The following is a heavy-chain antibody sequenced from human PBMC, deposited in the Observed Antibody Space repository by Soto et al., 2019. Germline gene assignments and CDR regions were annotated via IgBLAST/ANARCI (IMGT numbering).Heavy chain of an antibody. D-gene: IGHD3-22*01. Sequence: QVQLVESGGGVVQPGRSLRLSCAASGFTFYKYGMHWVRQAPGKGLEWVALISHDGSNKYYVDSVKGRFTIARDNSKNTAFLQMNSLRPEDTALYFCAKDDSNRWYNYYAMDVWGQGTTVTVSS. CDR1: GFTFYKYG. CDR2: ISHDGSNK. J-gene: IGHJ6*02. V-gene: IGHV3-30*18. CDR3: AKDDSNRWYNYYAMDV.